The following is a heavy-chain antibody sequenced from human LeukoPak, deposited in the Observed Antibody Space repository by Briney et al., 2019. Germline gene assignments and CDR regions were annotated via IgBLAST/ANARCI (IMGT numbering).Heavy chain of an antibody. CDR2: MNPNSGNT. CDR3: ARGGSGWWTTDAFDI. V-gene: IGHV1-8*03. D-gene: IGHD6-19*01. J-gene: IGHJ3*02. Sequence: ASVKVSCKASGYTFTSYGISWVRQAPGQGLEWMGWMNPNSGNTGYAQKFQGRVTITRNTSISTAYMELSSLRSEDTAVYYCARGGSGWWTTDAFDIWGQGTMVTVSS. CDR1: GYTFTSYG.